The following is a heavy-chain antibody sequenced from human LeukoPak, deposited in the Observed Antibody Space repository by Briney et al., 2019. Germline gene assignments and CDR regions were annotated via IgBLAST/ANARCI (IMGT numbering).Heavy chain of an antibody. D-gene: IGHD2-21*02. J-gene: IGHJ6*02. V-gene: IGHV1-8*01. CDR1: GYTFTSYD. CDR3: ARDLKAYCGGDCYSVYGMDV. Sequence: GASVKVSCKASGYTFTSYDINWVRQATGQGLEWMGWMNPNSGNTGYAQKFQGRVTMTRDTSTSTVYMELSSLRSEDTAVYYCARDLKAYCGGDCYSVYGMDVWGQGTTVTVSS. CDR2: MNPNSGNT.